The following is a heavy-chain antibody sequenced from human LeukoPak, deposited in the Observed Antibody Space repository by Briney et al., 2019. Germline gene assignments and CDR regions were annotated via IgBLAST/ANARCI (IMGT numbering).Heavy chain of an antibody. D-gene: IGHD3-22*01. J-gene: IGHJ4*02. Sequence: ASVKVSCKASGYTFTSYAMHWVRQAPGQRLEWMGWINAGNGNTKYSQKFQGRVTITRDTSASTAYMELSSLRSEDTAVYYCARATYYYDSSGYYFGYWGQGNLVTVSS. CDR2: INAGNGNT. CDR1: GYTFTSYA. CDR3: ARATYYYDSSGYYFGY. V-gene: IGHV1-3*01.